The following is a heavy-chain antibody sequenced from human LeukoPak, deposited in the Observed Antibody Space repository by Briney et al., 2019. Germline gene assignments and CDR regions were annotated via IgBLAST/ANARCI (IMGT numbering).Heavy chain of an antibody. J-gene: IGHJ4*02. Sequence: ASVKVSCKASGYTFTSYGISWVRQAPGQGLEWMGWISAYNGNTNYAQKLQGRVTMTTDTSTSTAYMELRSLRSDDTAVYYCARGDLRITMIVVVRLPPDYWGQGTLVTVSS. CDR1: GYTFTSYG. D-gene: IGHD3-22*01. CDR2: ISAYNGNT. V-gene: IGHV1-18*01. CDR3: ARGDLRITMIVVVRLPPDY.